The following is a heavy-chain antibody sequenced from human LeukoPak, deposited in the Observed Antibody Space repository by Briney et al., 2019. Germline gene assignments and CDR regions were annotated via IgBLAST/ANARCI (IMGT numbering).Heavy chain of an antibody. J-gene: IGHJ4*02. CDR2: INPNSGGT. CDR3: ASGAAEHYFDY. Sequence: GASVKVSCKASGYSSSNYGISWVRQAPGQGLEWMGWINPNSGGTNYAQKFQGRVTMTRDTSISTAYMELSRLRSDDTAVYYCASGAAEHYFDYWGQGTLVTVSS. CDR1: GYSSSNYG. V-gene: IGHV1-2*02.